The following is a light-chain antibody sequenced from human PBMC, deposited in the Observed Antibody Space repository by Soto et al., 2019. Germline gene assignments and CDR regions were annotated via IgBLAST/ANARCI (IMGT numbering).Light chain of an antibody. V-gene: IGKV3-11*01. CDR2: DIS. CDR1: QSVTSY. CDR3: QQRGT. J-gene: IGKJ4*01. Sequence: EFVLTQSPATLSLSPGERATLSCRASQSVTSYLAWYQQKPGQAPRLLIYDISNRATGIPARFSGSGSGTDLTLTISSLEPEDFAVYYCQQRGTFGGGTTVDIK.